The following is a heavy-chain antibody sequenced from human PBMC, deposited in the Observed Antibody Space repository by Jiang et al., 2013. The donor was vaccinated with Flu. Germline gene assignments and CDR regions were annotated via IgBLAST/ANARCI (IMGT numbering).Heavy chain of an antibody. D-gene: IGHD1-7*01. V-gene: IGHV1-69*06. CDR2: IIPNFGAA. CDR1: GDTFNIYG. Sequence: SGAEVKKPGSSVKVSCKASGDTFNIYGINWVRQAPGQGLEWMGGIIPNFGAAKYSQQFQGRVTITADKSTSTAYMELSSLRSEDTAIYYCARDRQRELLGDAFDIWAKGQCSPSLQ. J-gene: IGHJ3*02. CDR3: ARDRQRELLGDAFDI.